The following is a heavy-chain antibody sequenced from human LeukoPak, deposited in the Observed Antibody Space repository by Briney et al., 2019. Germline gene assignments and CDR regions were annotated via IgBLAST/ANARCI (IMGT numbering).Heavy chain of an antibody. J-gene: IGHJ5*02. CDR1: GGSISSYY. V-gene: IGHV4-59*08. CDR2: IYYSGST. D-gene: IGHD3-10*01. Sequence: SETLSLTCTVSGGSISSYYWSWIRQPPGKGLEWIGYIYYSGSTIYNPSLKSRVTISVDTSKNQFSLKLSSVTAADTAVYYCARHSGITMVRGNYWFDPWGQGTLVTVSS. CDR3: ARHSGITMVRGNYWFDP.